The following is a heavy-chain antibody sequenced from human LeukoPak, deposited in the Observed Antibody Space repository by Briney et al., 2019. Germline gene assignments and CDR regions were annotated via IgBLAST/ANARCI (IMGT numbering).Heavy chain of an antibody. Sequence: GGSLRLSCAASGFTFSDYYMSWIRQAPGKGLEWVSYISSSGSTIYYADSVKGRFTISRDNAKNSLYLQMNSLRAEDTAVYYXXXXXXXXXXXXXXXXXRXTPEDGMDVWGQGTTVTVSS. CDR1: GFTFSDYY. V-gene: IGHV3-11*01. CDR2: ISSSGSTI. J-gene: IGHJ6*02. CDR3: XXXXXXXXXXXXXXXXRXTPEDGMDV.